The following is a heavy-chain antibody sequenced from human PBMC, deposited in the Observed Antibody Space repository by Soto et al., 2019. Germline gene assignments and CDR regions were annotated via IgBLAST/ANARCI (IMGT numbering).Heavy chain of an antibody. CDR2: ISGSGGST. D-gene: IGHD4-17*01. J-gene: IGHJ6*02. CDR1: GFTFSSYA. CDR3: AEAAVTTGYYYYGMDV. Sequence: LRLSCAASGFTFSSYAMSWVRQAPGKGLEWVSAISGSGGSTYYADSMKGRFTISRDNSKNTLYLQMNSLRAEDTAVYYCAEAAVTTGYYYYGMDVWGQGTTATVSS. V-gene: IGHV3-23*01.